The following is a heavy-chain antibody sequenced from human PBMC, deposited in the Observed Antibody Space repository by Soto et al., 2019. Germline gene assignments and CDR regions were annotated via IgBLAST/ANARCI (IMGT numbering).Heavy chain of an antibody. CDR1: GGSISSYY. CDR3: ARDRYYYDSSGYLFDY. D-gene: IGHD3-22*01. Sequence: PSETLSLTCTVSGGSISSYYWRWIRQPAGKGLEWMGRIYTSGSTNYNPSLKSRVTMSVDTSKNQFSLKLSSVHAADTAVYYCARDRYYYDSSGYLFDYWGQGTLVTVSS. V-gene: IGHV4-4*07. J-gene: IGHJ4*02. CDR2: IYTSGST.